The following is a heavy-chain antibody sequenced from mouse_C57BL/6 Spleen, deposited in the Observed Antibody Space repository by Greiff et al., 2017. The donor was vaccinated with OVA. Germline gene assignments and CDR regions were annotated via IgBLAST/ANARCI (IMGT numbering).Heavy chain of an antibody. Sequence: VKLQQSGAELVRPGTSVKLSCKASGYTFTSYWMHWVKQRPGQGLEWIGVIDPSDSYTNYNQKFKGKATLTVDTSSSTAYMQLSSLTSEDSAVYYCARGDYYYAMDYWGQGTSVTVSS. J-gene: IGHJ4*01. CDR1: GYTFTSYW. CDR3: ARGDYYYAMDY. CDR2: IDPSDSYT. V-gene: IGHV1-59*01.